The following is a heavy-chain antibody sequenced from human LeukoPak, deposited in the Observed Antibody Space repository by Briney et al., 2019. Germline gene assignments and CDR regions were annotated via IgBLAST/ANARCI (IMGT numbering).Heavy chain of an antibody. V-gene: IGHV5-51*01. J-gene: IGHJ1*01. CDR2: ISPGDSDT. CDR1: GYSFTSYW. CDR3: ARNGGRVSSISDEQYFQH. Sequence: KDGESLKISCKGSGYSFTSYWIGWVRQMPGKGLEWMGIISPGDSDTRYSPSFEGQVTLSADKSISTAYLQWSSLKASDTAMYYCARNGGRVSSISDEQYFQHWGQGTLVTVSS. D-gene: IGHD6-6*01.